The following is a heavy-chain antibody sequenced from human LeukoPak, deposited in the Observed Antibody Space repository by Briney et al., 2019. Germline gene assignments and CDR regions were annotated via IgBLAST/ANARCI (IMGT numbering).Heavy chain of an antibody. CDR1: GFTFSSYG. CDR2: IWYDGSNK. Sequence: GGSLRLSCAASGFTFSSYGMHWVRQAPGKGLEWVAVIWYDGSNKYYADSVKSRFTISRDNSKNTLYLQMNSLRAEDTAVYYCARDRGYGSGSYYIDYWGQGTLVTVSS. D-gene: IGHD3-10*01. V-gene: IGHV3-33*01. J-gene: IGHJ4*02. CDR3: ARDRGYGSGSYYIDY.